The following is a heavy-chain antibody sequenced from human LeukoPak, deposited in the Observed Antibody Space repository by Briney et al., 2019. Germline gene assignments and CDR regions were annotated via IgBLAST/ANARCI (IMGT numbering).Heavy chain of an antibody. CDR3: ARNLMGGPFDY. Sequence: SETLSLTCTVSGGSISTFYWSWIRQSAGKGLEWIGRLYTSGSTNYNPSLKSGVSMSLDTSKNQFSLNLSSVTAADTAVYYCARNLMGGPFDYWGQGTLVTVSS. D-gene: IGHD1-26*01. J-gene: IGHJ4*02. V-gene: IGHV4-4*07. CDR1: GGSISTFY. CDR2: LYTSGST.